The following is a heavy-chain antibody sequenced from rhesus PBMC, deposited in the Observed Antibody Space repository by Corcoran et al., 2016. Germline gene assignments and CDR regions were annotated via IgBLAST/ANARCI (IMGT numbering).Heavy chain of an antibody. V-gene: IGHV4-65*01. D-gene: IGHD2-21*01. J-gene: IGHJ2*01. Sequence: QLQLQESGPGLVKPSETLSVTCAVSGGSVSSSNWWSWIRQPPGKGLEWIGYISGSSGSTYYNPSLNSRVTNSTDPSKNQFSLKLRSVTAADTAVYYCARGVVNFNWYFDLWGPGTPITISS. CDR3: ARGVVNFNWYFDL. CDR1: GGSVSSSNW. CDR2: ISGSSGST.